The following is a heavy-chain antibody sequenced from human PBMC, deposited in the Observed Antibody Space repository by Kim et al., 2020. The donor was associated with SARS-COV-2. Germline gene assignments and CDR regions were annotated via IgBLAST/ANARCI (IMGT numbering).Heavy chain of an antibody. D-gene: IGHD1-26*01. V-gene: IGHV3-30*04. J-gene: IGHJ4*02. Sequence: DSRKGRFTISRDSSKNTLYLKMDSLRPEDTAVYYCARAGGRWELGTTFDFWGQGTLVTVSS. CDR3: ARAGGRWELGTTFDF.